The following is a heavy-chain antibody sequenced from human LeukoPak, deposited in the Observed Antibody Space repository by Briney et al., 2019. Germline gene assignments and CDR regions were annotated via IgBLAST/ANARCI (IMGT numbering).Heavy chain of an antibody. CDR2: IYYSGST. V-gene: IGHV4-59*01. Sequence: SETLSLTCTVSGGSISSYYWSWIRQPPGKGLEWIGYIYYSGSTNYNPSLKSRVTISVDTSKNQFSLKLSSVTAADTAVYYCARAHYDSSGYHDAFDIWGQGTMVTVSS. D-gene: IGHD3-22*01. CDR3: ARAHYDSSGYHDAFDI. J-gene: IGHJ3*02. CDR1: GGSISSYY.